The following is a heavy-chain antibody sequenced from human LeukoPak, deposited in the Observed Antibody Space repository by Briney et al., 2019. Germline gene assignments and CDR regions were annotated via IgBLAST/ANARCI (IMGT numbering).Heavy chain of an antibody. D-gene: IGHD6-13*01. CDR1: GYTFTPYY. V-gene: IGHV1-46*01. CDR2: INPTSANT. Sequence: GAPVKVSCKAYGYTFTPYYMHWVRQAPGQGLEWMGIINPTSANTRYAQKFQGRVTMTRDTSTSTVYMELSSLTSEDTAVYYCARDQRGGRISWYSHFDFWGQGTLVTVSS. J-gene: IGHJ4*02. CDR3: ARDQRGGRISWYSHFDF.